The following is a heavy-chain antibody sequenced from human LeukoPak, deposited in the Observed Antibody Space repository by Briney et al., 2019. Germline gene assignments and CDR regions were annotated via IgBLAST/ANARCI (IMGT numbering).Heavy chain of an antibody. Sequence: PSETLSLTCTVSGYSISSGYFWGWIRQPPGKGLEWIGSFYHSGITYYNPSLKSRVTISVDTFKNQFSLNLKSVTPEDTAVYYCARNLIPEQLVLNFWGQGTLVTVSS. J-gene: IGHJ4*02. CDR2: FYHSGIT. CDR1: GYSISSGYF. CDR3: ARNLIPEQLVLNF. D-gene: IGHD6-13*01. V-gene: IGHV4-38-2*02.